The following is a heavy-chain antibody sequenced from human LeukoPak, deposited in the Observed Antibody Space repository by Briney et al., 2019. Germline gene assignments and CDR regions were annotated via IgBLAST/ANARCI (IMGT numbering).Heavy chain of an antibody. CDR3: ATTGVGGYYFDY. D-gene: IGHD1-1*01. Sequence: ASVKVSCKVSGYTLTELSMHWVRLAPGKGLEWMGGFDPEDGETIYAQKFQGRVTMTEDTSTDTAYMELSSLRSEDTAVYYCATTGVGGYYFDYWGQGTLVTVSS. V-gene: IGHV1-24*01. CDR1: GYTLTELS. CDR2: FDPEDGET. J-gene: IGHJ4*02.